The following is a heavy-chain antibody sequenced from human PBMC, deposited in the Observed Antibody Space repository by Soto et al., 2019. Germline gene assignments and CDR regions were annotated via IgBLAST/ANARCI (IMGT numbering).Heavy chain of an antibody. J-gene: IGHJ5*02. V-gene: IGHV1-46*01. CDR3: ARDKNRGRWAVEQPRLGGVWFDP. CDR1: GYTFTSYY. D-gene: IGHD7-27*01. Sequence: EASVKVSCKASGYTFTSYYMHWVRQAPGQGLEWMGIINPSGGSTSYAQKFQGRVTMTRDTSTSTVYMELSSLRSEDTAVYYCARDKNRGRWAVEQPRLGGVWFDPWGQGTLVTVSS. CDR2: INPSGGST.